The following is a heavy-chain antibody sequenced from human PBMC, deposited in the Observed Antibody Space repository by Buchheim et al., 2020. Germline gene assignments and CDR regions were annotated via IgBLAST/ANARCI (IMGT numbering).Heavy chain of an antibody. V-gene: IGHV3-30*18. Sequence: QVQLVESGGGVVQPGRSLRLSCAASGFTFSSYCMHWVRQAPGKGLEWVAVISYDGSNKYYADSVKGRFTISRDNSKNTLYLQMNSLRAEDTAVYYCAKAVVGAMVWGMDVWGQGTT. CDR2: ISYDGSNK. J-gene: IGHJ6*02. D-gene: IGHD1-26*01. CDR1: GFTFSSYC. CDR3: AKAVVGAMVWGMDV.